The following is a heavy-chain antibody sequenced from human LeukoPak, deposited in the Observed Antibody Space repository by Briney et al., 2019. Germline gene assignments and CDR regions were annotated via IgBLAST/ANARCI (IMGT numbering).Heavy chain of an antibody. CDR1: GFTFSSYG. J-gene: IGHJ3*02. CDR2: IRYDGSNK. Sequence: PGESLRLSCAASGFTFSSYGMHWVRQAPGKGLEWVAFIRYDGSNKYYADSVKGRFTISRDNSKNTLYLQMNSLRAEDTAVYYCARHYMTTVTKGAFDIWGQGTMVTVSS. CDR3: ARHYMTTVTKGAFDI. D-gene: IGHD4-17*01. V-gene: IGHV3-30*02.